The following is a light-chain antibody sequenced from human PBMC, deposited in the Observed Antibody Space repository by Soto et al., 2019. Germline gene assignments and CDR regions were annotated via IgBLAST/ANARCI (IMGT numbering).Light chain of an antibody. CDR2: AAS. CDR3: QQSYSTPLT. V-gene: IGKV1-39*01. J-gene: IGKJ3*01. Sequence: DIQMTQSPSSLSASVGDTVIITCRASQTISVYLNWYQQRPGKAPQLLIYAASSLQSGVPSRFSGSGSGTDFTLTISSLQPEDFATYYCQQSYSTPLTFGPGTKVDFK. CDR1: QTISVY.